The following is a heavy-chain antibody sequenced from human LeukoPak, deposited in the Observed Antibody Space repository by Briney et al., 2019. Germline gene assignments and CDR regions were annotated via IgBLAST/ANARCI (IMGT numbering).Heavy chain of an antibody. V-gene: IGHV7-4-1*02. Sequence: ASVKVSCKASGYTFTSYAMNWVRQAPGQGLEWMGWINTNTGNPTYAQGFTGRFVFSLDTSVSTAYLQISSLKAEDTAVYYCASPGLSSSWSSSYYYYYMDVWGKGTTVTVSS. CDR2: INTNTGNP. CDR1: GYTFTSYA. D-gene: IGHD6-13*01. J-gene: IGHJ6*03. CDR3: ASPGLSSSWSSSYYYYYMDV.